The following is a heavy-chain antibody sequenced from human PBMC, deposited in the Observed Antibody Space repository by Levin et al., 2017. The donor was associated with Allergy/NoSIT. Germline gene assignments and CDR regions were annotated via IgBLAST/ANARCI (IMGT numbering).Heavy chain of an antibody. Sequence: GESLKISCAASGFTLRNYGMTWVRQAPGKGLEWVSAISRSGDSTDYADSVNGRFTISRDNSKNTLYLQMNSLRPEDTALYYCTRGSTAPDYWGQGTLVAVST. CDR3: TRGSTAPDY. J-gene: IGHJ4*02. D-gene: IGHD3-16*01. CDR1: GFTLRNYG. V-gene: IGHV3-23*01. CDR2: ISRSGDST.